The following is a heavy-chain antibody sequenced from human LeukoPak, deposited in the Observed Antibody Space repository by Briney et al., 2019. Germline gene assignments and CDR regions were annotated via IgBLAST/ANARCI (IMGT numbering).Heavy chain of an antibody. CDR2: IWYDGSNK. V-gene: IGHV3-33*01. CDR1: GFTFSSYG. Sequence: PGGSLRLSCAASGFTFSSYGMHWVRQAPGKGLEWVAVIWYDGSNKYYADSEKGRFTISRDNSKNTLYLQMNSLRAEDTAVYYCARDAVYSSSWQYYWGQGTLVTVSS. D-gene: IGHD6-13*01. J-gene: IGHJ4*02. CDR3: ARDAVYSSSWQYY.